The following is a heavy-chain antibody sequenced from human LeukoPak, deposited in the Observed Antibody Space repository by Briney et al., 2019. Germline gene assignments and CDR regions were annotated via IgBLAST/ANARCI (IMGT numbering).Heavy chain of an antibody. CDR3: TSIRAALRFFDD. J-gene: IGHJ4*01. V-gene: IGHV5-51*01. D-gene: IGHD6-6*01. Sequence: GESLKISCKGSGYSFTSYWIGWVRQMPRKGLEWMGIIYPGDSDSRYGPSFQGKVTITAYMCISTACLPWSSLKVSDSARYFFTSIRAALRFFDDWSQGSLV. CDR1: GYSFTSYW. CDR2: IYPGDSDS.